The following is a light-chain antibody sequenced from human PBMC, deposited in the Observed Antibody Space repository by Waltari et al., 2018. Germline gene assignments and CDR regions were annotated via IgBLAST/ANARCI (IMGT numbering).Light chain of an antibody. Sequence: QSALTQPASVSGSPGQSITISCTGTSSDVGGYNSVSWYQQHPGKAPKLIIFDVSDRPSGVSNRFSGSKSGNTASLTISGLQAEDEADYYCSSYIGSSTLELFGGGTSLTVL. CDR1: SSDVGGYNS. J-gene: IGLJ2*01. CDR2: DVS. V-gene: IGLV2-14*03. CDR3: SSYIGSSTLEL.